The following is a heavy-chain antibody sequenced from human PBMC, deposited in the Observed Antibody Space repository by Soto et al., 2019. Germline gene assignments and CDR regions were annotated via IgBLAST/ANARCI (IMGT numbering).Heavy chain of an antibody. D-gene: IGHD6-13*01. CDR2: IWYDGSNK. Sequence: QVQLVDSGGGVVQPGRSLRLSCAASGFTFSSYGMHWVRQAPGKGLEWVAVIWYDGSNKYYADSVKGRFTISRDNSKNTLYLQMNSLRAEDTAVYYCARDQGSEQQLEYYFDYWGQGTLVTVSS. CDR3: ARDQGSEQQLEYYFDY. CDR1: GFTFSSYG. V-gene: IGHV3-33*01. J-gene: IGHJ4*02.